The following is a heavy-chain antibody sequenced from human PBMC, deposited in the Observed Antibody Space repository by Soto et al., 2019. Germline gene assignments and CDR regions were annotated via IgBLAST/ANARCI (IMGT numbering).Heavy chain of an antibody. CDR3: ARVRGSGSYAAYYFDS. Sequence: KPSETLSLTCTVSGGSISNGGYYWNWVRQHPGKGLEWIGYIHYSGSTWYSPSLESRVTISVDTSKDQFSLKLRSVTAADTAVYYCARVRGSGSYAAYYFDSWGQGTLVTVSS. V-gene: IGHV4-31*03. D-gene: IGHD3-10*01. CDR2: IHYSGST. CDR1: GGSISNGGYY. J-gene: IGHJ4*01.